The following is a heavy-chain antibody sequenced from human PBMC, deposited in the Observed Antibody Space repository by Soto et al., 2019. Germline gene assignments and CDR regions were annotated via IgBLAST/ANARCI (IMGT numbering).Heavy chain of an antibody. D-gene: IGHD2-15*01. J-gene: IGHJ6*02. V-gene: IGHV3-23*01. Sequence: PVGSLRLSCAASGFAFSSQAMSWVRQAPGKGLELVSGISGSGGSTYYADSVKGRFTISRDNSKNTLYLQMNSLRAEDTAVYYCAKEGGGGRNYYYTMDVWGQGTTVTVSS. CDR3: AKEGGGGRNYYYTMDV. CDR2: ISGSGGST. CDR1: GFAFSSQA.